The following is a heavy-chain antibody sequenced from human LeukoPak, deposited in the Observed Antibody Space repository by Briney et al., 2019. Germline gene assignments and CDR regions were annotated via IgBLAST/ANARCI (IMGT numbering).Heavy chain of an antibody. CDR2: IKQDGSEK. CDR1: GFTFSNFW. CDR3: ASEGNTGSSAY. Sequence: GGSLRLSCAASGFTFSNFWMSWVRQAPGKGLEWVANIKQDGSEKYYVDSVKGRFTISRDNAKNSLYLQMSSLRGDDTALYYCASEGNTGSSAYWGQGTLVTVSS. D-gene: IGHD2-8*02. V-gene: IGHV3-7*01. J-gene: IGHJ4*02.